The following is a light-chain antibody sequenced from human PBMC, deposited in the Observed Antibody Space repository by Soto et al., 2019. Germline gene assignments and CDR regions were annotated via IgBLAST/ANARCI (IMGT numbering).Light chain of an antibody. J-gene: IGKJ3*01. CDR3: QHYGGSFI. CDR2: KTS. V-gene: IGKV3-20*01. CDR1: QSSNSIS. Sequence: DIVLTQSPGPLSLSPGLGATVSCRARQSSNSISLVCYQRNFGQAPRLLIYKTSSRATGIPDRFSGSGSGTDFTLSISRLEHEDFAVYYCQHYGGSFIFGPGTKVDI.